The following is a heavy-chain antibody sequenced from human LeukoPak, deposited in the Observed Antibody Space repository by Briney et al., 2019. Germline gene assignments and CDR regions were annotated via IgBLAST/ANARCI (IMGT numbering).Heavy chain of an antibody. CDR1: GFTFSSYG. CDR2: ISYDGSNK. V-gene: IGHV3-30*18. D-gene: IGHD6-19*01. CDR3: AKPRYSSGWYGAKVFDY. J-gene: IGHJ4*02. Sequence: GGSLRLSCAASGFTFSSYGMHWVRQAPGKGLEWVAVISYDGSNKYYADSVKGRFTISRDNSKNTLYLQMNSLRAEDTAVYYCAKPRYSSGWYGAKVFDYWGQGTLVTVSS.